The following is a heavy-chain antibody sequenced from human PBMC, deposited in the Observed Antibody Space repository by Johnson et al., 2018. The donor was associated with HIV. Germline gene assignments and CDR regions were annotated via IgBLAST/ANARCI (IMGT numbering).Heavy chain of an antibody. CDR1: GFTFVSYA. Sequence: QVQLVESGGGLVQPGGSLRLSCAASGFTFVSYAMSWVRQAPGKGLEWVAVISYDGSEKYFADSVKGRFTISRDSSKNTLYLQMNSLRAEDTAVYYCARTPSLPGAFDIWGQGTMVTVSS. CDR3: ARTPSLPGAFDI. J-gene: IGHJ3*02. CDR2: ISYDGSEK. V-gene: IGHV3-30*04.